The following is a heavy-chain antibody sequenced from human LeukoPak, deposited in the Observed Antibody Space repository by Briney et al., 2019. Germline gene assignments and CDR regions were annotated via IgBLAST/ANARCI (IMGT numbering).Heavy chain of an antibody. V-gene: IGHV3-23*01. J-gene: IGHJ4*02. CDR1: GFTFSNYA. CDR3: AKEGGGYAYDGSGLLEY. D-gene: IGHD3-22*01. Sequence: PGGSLRLSCAASGFTFSNYAMSWVRQAPGKGLEWVSGISGSGGSTYYADSVEGRFTISRDNSKNTLYLQMNSLRAEDTAVYYCAKEGGGYAYDGSGLLEYWGQGTLVTVSS. CDR2: ISGSGGST.